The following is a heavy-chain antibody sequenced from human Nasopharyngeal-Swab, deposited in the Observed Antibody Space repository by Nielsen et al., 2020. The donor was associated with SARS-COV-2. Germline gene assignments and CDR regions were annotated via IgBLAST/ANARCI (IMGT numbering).Heavy chain of an antibody. CDR3: AKVLWFGELYY. V-gene: IGHV4-4*02. CDR1: GGSISSSNW. CDR2: IYHSGST. Sequence: GSLRLSCAVSGGSISSSNWWSWVRQPPGKGLEWIGEIYHSGSTNYNPSLKSRVTISVEKSKNQFSLKLSSVTAADTAVYYCAKVLWFGELYYWGQGTLVTVSS. J-gene: IGHJ4*02. D-gene: IGHD3-10*01.